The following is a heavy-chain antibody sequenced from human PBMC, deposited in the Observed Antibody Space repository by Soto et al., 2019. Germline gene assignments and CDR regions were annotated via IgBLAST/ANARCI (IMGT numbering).Heavy chain of an antibody. D-gene: IGHD4-17*01. Sequence: QVQLVESGGGVVQPGRSLRLSCAASGFTFSSYGMHWVRQAPGKGLEWVAVISYDGRNKYYADSVQGRFTISRANSKKTRYLQMNSLRAEDTAVNYCAKRGGYGDYPLSIDAFDIWGQGTMVTVSS. V-gene: IGHV3-30*18. CDR3: AKRGGYGDYPLSIDAFDI. J-gene: IGHJ3*02. CDR2: ISYDGRNK. CDR1: GFTFSSYG.